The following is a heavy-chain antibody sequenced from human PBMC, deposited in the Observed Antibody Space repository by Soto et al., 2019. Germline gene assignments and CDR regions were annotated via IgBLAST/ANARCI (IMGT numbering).Heavy chain of an antibody. CDR1: GYTFTSYA. Sequence: QVQLVQSGAEVKKPGASVKVSCKASGYTFTSYAIHWVRQAPGQRLEWMGWSNAGDGVTKYSQKFQGSVTITWDTSASTAYMELSSLRSEDTAVFYCARGDAGTDFDYWGQGTLVTVSS. CDR3: ARGDAGTDFDY. D-gene: IGHD3-10*01. V-gene: IGHV1-3*01. J-gene: IGHJ4*02. CDR2: SNAGDGVT.